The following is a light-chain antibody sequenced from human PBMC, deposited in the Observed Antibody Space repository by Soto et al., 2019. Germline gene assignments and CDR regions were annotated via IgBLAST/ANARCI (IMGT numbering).Light chain of an antibody. V-gene: IGKV1-13*02. CDR3: QQFNRYQIP. CDR1: QGISSA. CDR2: DAS. Sequence: AIQLTQSPSSLSASVGDRVTITCRASQGISSALAWYQQKPGKAPKLLIYDASSLESGVPSRFSGSGSGTDFTLTISSLQPEDFATYYCQQFNRYQIPFGQGTRLEIK. J-gene: IGKJ5*01.